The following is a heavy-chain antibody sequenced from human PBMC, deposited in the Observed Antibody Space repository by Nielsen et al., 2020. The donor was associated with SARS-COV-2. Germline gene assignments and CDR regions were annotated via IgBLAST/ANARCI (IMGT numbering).Heavy chain of an antibody. J-gene: IGHJ3*01. CDR2: IDHSGTA. CDR1: GGSFSGYC. D-gene: IGHD3-9*01. V-gene: IGHV4-34*01. Sequence: SETLSLTCAVYGGSFSGYCWSWIRQLPGKGLEWIGEIDHSGTATLNPSLKGRVTVSANPSKNQFSLKMTSMTAADTAVYFCARAPDVDVLTGDYPDGFDVWGQGTGVTVSS. CDR3: ARAPDVDVLTGDYPDGFDV.